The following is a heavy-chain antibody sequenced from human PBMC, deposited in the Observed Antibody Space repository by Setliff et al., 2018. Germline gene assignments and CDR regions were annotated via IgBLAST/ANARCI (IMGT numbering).Heavy chain of an antibody. Sequence: PSETLSLTCAVYGGSFSGYYWTWIRQPPGKGLEWIGEINHSGSTNYNPSLKRRVTISIDTSKNQFSLKLTSVTAADTAVYYCARSTYYYGSGSQVPYYYYWGQGTLVTVSS. J-gene: IGHJ4*02. CDR1: GGSFSGYY. V-gene: IGHV4-34*01. CDR2: INHSGST. D-gene: IGHD3-10*01. CDR3: ARSTYYYGSGSQVPYYYY.